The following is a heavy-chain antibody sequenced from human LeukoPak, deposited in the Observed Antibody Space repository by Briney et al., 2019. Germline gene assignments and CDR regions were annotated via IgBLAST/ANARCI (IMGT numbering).Heavy chain of an antibody. D-gene: IGHD3-10*01. CDR1: GFTFSTYS. Sequence: GGSLRLSCAASGFTFSTYSMNWVRQAPGKGLEWLSYISGSSSTIYYADSVKGRFTISRDNAKNSLYLQMNSLRAEDTAVYYCAKAPRGGSPFDPWGQGTLVTVSS. CDR3: AKAPRGGSPFDP. J-gene: IGHJ5*02. V-gene: IGHV3-48*01. CDR2: ISGSSSTI.